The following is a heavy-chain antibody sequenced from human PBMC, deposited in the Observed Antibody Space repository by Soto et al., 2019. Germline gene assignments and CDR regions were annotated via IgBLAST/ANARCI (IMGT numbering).Heavy chain of an antibody. J-gene: IGHJ4*02. D-gene: IGHD3-22*01. CDR2: TYYRSKWYN. Sequence: LRLSCAASGFTFSNSAAWNWIRQSPSRGLEWLGRTYYRSKWYNDYAVSVKSRITINPDTSKNQFSLQLNSVTPEDTAVYYCARDRYYYDSSGYYYVDYWGQGTLVTVSS. CDR3: ARDRYYYDSSGYYYVDY. V-gene: IGHV6-1*01. CDR1: GFTFSNSAA.